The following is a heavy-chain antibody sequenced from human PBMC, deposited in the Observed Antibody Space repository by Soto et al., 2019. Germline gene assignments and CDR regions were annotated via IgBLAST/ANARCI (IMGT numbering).Heavy chain of an antibody. CDR1: GGSFSGYY. Sequence: SETLSLTCAVYGGSFSGYYWSWIRQPPGKGLEWIGEINHSGSTNYNPSLKSRVTISVDTSKNQFSLKLSSVTAAHTAVYYCARGSGHSSSQYYYYYYGMDVWGQGTTVTVSS. V-gene: IGHV4-34*01. CDR3: ARGSGHSSSQYYYYYYGMDV. D-gene: IGHD6-6*01. J-gene: IGHJ6*02. CDR2: INHSGST.